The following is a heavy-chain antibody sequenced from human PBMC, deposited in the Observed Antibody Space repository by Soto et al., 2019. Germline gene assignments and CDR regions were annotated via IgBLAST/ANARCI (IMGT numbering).Heavy chain of an antibody. CDR3: ARDHTMYYDFWSGPQAAYDAFDI. D-gene: IGHD3-3*01. CDR2: ISSSSSTI. J-gene: IGHJ3*02. V-gene: IGHV3-48*01. Sequence: EVQLVESGGGLVQPGGSLRLSCAASGFTFSSYSMNWVRQAPGKGLEWVSYISSSSSTIYYADSVKGRFTISRDNAKNSLYLQMNSLRAEDTAVYYCARDHTMYYDFWSGPQAAYDAFDIWGRGTMVTVSS. CDR1: GFTFSSYS.